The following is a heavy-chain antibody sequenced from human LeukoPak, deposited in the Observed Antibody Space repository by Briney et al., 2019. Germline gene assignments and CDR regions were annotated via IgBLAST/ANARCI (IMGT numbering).Heavy chain of an antibody. J-gene: IGHJ4*02. V-gene: IGHV3-23*01. D-gene: IGHD5-12*01. CDR2: IIGSSGST. Sequence: GGSLRLSCVASGFSFNNYAMNWVRQAPGKGLEWVSLIIGSSGSTFYADSVKGRFTISRDKSKNTLYLQMNSLRAEDTAVYYCAKGAYDYIEIAYFDYWGQGSLVSVSS. CDR1: GFSFNNYA. CDR3: AKGAYDYIEIAYFDY.